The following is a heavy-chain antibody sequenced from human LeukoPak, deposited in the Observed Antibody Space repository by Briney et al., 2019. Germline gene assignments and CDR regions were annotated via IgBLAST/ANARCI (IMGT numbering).Heavy chain of an antibody. J-gene: IGHJ4*02. CDR1: GFTFSSYG. Sequence: GSLRLSCAASGFTFSSYGMHWVRQAPGKGLEWVAVISYDGSNKYYADSVKGRFTISRDNSKNTLYLQMNSLRAEDTAVYYCARDHGKFDWLWFDYWGQGTLVTVSS. CDR3: ARDHGKFDWLWFDY. D-gene: IGHD3-9*01. V-gene: IGHV3-30*03. CDR2: ISYDGSNK.